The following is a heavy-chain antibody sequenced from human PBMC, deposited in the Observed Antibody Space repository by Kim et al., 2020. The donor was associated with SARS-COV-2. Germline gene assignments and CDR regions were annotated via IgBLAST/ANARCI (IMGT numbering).Heavy chain of an antibody. J-gene: IGHJ4*01. D-gene: IGHD3-10*01. CDR1: GGSISSSSYY. CDR3: ARRRDIEWFGEFYFDY. V-gene: IGHV4-39*01. Sequence: SETLSLTCTVSGGSISSSSYYWGWIRQPPGKGLEWIGSIYYSGSTYYNPSLKSRVTISVDTSKNQFSLKLSSVTAADTAVYYCARRRDIEWFGEFYFDY. CDR2: IYYSGST.